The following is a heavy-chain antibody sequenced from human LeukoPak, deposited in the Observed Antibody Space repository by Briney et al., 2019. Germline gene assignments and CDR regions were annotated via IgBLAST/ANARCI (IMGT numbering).Heavy chain of an antibody. CDR2: IIPIFGTA. V-gene: IGHV1-69*05. CDR3: ATRSYCSSTSCYHAFDI. D-gene: IGHD2-2*01. Sequence: GASVKVSCKASGGTFSSYAISWVRQAPGQGLEWMGGIIPIFGTANYAQKFQGGVTITTDESTSTAYMELSSLRSEDTAVYYCATRSYCSSTSCYHAFDIWGQGTMVTVSS. CDR1: GGTFSSYA. J-gene: IGHJ3*02.